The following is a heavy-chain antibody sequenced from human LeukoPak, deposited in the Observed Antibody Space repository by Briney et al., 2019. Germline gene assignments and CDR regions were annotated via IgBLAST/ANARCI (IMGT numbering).Heavy chain of an antibody. V-gene: IGHV1-2*02. J-gene: IGHJ3*02. Sequence: ASVKVSCKASGHTFSGSYMHWVRQAPGQGLEWMGWINPNGGTNYAQKFQGRVTMTRDTSISTAYMELSGLRSDDTAVYCCARDRKMSTVDDAFDIWGQGTMVTVSS. D-gene: IGHD5-24*01. CDR1: GHTFSGSY. CDR3: ARDRKMSTVDDAFDI. CDR2: INPNGGT.